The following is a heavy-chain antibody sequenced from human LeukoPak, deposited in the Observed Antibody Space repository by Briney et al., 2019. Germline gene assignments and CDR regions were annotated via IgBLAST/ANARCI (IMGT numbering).Heavy chain of an antibody. Sequence: SETLSLTCTVSGGSISSYYWSWIRQPPGKGLEWIGYIYYSGSTNYNPSLKSRVTISVDTSKNQFSLKLSPVTAADTAVYYCARGPSRDGYKRYWFNPWGQGTLVTVSS. CDR1: GGSISSYY. D-gene: IGHD5-24*01. V-gene: IGHV4-59*01. CDR3: ARGPSRDGYKRYWFNP. J-gene: IGHJ5*02. CDR2: IYYSGST.